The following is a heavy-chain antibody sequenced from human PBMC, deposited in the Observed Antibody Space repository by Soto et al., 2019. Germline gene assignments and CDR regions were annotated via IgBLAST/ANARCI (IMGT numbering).Heavy chain of an antibody. D-gene: IGHD2-15*01. CDR3: AKDYKTLDIVVVVSTAFDI. CDR2: ISYDGSNK. CDR1: GFTFSSYG. Sequence: GGSLRLSCAASGFTFSSYGMHWVRQAPGKGLEWVAVISYDGSNKYYADSVKGRFTISRDNSKNTLYLQMNSLRAEDTAVYYCAKDYKTLDIVVVVSTAFDIWGQGTMVTVSS. V-gene: IGHV3-30*18. J-gene: IGHJ3*02.